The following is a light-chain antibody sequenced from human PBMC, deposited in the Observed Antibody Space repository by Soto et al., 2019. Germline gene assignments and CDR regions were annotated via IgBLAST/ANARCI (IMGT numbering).Light chain of an antibody. CDR2: TAS. CDR3: QQLNTYPQIT. J-gene: IGKJ5*01. Sequence: DIQLTQSPSFLSASVVYRFTIAFRASQGISSYLAWYQQKAGKAPKLLIYTASTLQSGVPSRFSGSGSGTEFTLTISNLQPEDFGTYYCQQLNTYPQITFGQGTRLEI. V-gene: IGKV1-9*01. CDR1: QGISSY.